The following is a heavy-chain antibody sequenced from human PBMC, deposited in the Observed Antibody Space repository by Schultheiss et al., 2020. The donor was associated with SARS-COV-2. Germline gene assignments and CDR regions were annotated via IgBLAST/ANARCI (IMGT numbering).Heavy chain of an antibody. Sequence: SLKISCAASGFTFDDYAMHWVRQAPGKGLEWVSGISWNSGTIGYADSVKGRFTISRDNAKNSLYLQMNSLRAEDTAVYYCARAPLLNIRYGMDVWGQGTTVTVSS. V-gene: IGHV3-9*01. J-gene: IGHJ6*02. CDR1: GFTFDDYA. D-gene: IGHD2/OR15-2a*01. CDR2: ISWNSGTI. CDR3: ARAPLLNIRYGMDV.